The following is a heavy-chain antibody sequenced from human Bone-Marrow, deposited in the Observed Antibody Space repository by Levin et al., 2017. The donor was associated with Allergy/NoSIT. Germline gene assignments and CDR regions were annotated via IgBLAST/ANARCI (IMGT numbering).Heavy chain of an antibody. D-gene: IGHD2-15*01. Sequence: PSETLSLTCTVSGHSISSNYFWVWIRQPPGTGLQYLGSIYHGGNTYYNPSLRSRVTMSLDTSKNQFSLKLSSVTAADTAIYYCARAQDVTNPGGYGLDVWGQGTTVAVSS. CDR2: IYHGGNT. CDR3: ARAQDVTNPGGYGLDV. CDR1: GHSISSNYF. J-gene: IGHJ6*02. V-gene: IGHV4-38-2*02.